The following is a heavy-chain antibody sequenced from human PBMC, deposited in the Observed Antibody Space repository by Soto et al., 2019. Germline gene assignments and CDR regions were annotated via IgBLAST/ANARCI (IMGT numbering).Heavy chain of an antibody. J-gene: IGHJ4*02. CDR2: ISPIFGTA. Sequence: QVQLVQSGAEVKKPGSSVKISCKASGGTFSSNTINWVRQAAGQGLEWMGGISPIFGTANYAQKCQGRVTITADKYTNTEYMELSSLTSEDTAVYYCASKAACGGDCYAFDSWGQGTLVTVSS. D-gene: IGHD2-21*02. CDR3: ASKAACGGDCYAFDS. CDR1: GGTFSSNT. V-gene: IGHV1-69*06.